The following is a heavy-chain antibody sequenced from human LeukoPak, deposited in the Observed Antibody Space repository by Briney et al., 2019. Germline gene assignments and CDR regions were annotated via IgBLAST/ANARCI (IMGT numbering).Heavy chain of an antibody. V-gene: IGHV3-48*03. J-gene: IGHJ3*02. CDR3: ARGGTVTTHYAFDI. Sequence: PGGSLRLSCAASGFTFSSYEMNWVRQAPGKGLEWVSYMSSSGSAKYYADSVKGRFIISRDNSKNTLYLQMNSLRAEDTAVYYCARGGTVTTHYAFDIWGQGTMVTVSS. CDR2: MSSSGSAK. D-gene: IGHD4-17*01. CDR1: GFTFSSYE.